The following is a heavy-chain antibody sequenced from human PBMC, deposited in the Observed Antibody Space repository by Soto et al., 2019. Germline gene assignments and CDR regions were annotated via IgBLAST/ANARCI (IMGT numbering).Heavy chain of an antibody. V-gene: IGHV1-46*01. CDR1: GYTFTSYF. CDR2: INSSGGST. Sequence: QVQLVQSGAEGKKPGASVKVSCKASGYTFTSYFMHRLRQAPGQGLEWMGIINSSGGSTSYAQKFQGRLSLTTDTSTSAVYMQLTSLISADTAVYSCARYWDIGGYNSFDYWGQGTLVSVSS. D-gene: IGHD1-1*01. CDR3: ARYWDIGGYNSFDY. J-gene: IGHJ4*02.